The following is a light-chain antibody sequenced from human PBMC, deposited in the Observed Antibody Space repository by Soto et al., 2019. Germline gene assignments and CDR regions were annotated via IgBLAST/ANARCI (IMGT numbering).Light chain of an antibody. J-gene: IGKJ1*01. Sequence: DIQMTQSPSTLSASVGDRVTITCRASQSISNRLAWYHQKPGKTPNLLIYDASNLGSGVPSRFSGSGSGTEFTLTISSLQPDDFATYYCQQYDTYSTFXQGTKVDIK. CDR2: DAS. V-gene: IGKV1-5*01. CDR3: QQYDTYST. CDR1: QSISNR.